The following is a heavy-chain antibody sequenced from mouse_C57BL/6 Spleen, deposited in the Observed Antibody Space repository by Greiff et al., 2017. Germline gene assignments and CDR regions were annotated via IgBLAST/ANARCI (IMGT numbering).Heavy chain of an antibody. CDR1: GYTFTDYY. CDR3: ARGDYGSSYYYAMDY. V-gene: IGHV1-26*01. Sequence: VQLQQSGPELVKPGASVKISCKASGYTFTDYYMNWVKQSHGKSLEWIGDINPNNGGTSYNQKFKGKATLTVDKSSSTAYMELRSLTSEDSAVYYCARGDYGSSYYYAMDYWGQGTSVTVSS. CDR2: INPNNGGT. J-gene: IGHJ4*01. D-gene: IGHD1-1*01.